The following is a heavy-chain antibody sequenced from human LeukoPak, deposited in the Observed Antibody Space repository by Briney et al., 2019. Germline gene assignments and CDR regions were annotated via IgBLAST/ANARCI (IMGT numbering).Heavy chain of an antibody. V-gene: IGHV1-8*03. Sequence: ASVKVSCKASGYTFTSYDINWVRQATGQGLEWMGWMNPNSGNTGYAQKFQGRVTITRNTSISTAYMELSSLRSEDTAVYYCARGLGHDSSGYYYDAFDIWGQGTMVTVSS. D-gene: IGHD3-22*01. CDR2: MNPNSGNT. CDR3: ARGLGHDSSGYYYDAFDI. CDR1: GYTFTSYD. J-gene: IGHJ3*02.